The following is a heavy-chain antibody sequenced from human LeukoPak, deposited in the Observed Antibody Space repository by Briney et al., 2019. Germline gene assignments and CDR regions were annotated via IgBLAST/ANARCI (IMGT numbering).Heavy chain of an antibody. CDR3: ARDRAWNYFDY. CDR2: ISNDGSRK. D-gene: IGHD3-3*01. CDR1: GFTFSRHG. J-gene: IGHJ4*02. V-gene: IGHV3-30*03. Sequence: GGSLRLSCAPSGFTFSRHGMHWVRQAPGKGLEWVAIISNDGSRKYYAHSVEGRFTISRDNSKNTLYLQMDSLRAEDTAVYYCARDRAWNYFDYWGQGTLDTVSS.